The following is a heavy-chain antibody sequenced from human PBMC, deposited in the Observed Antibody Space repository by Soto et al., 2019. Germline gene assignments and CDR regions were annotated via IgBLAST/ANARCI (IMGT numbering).Heavy chain of an antibody. CDR3: ARGPQDSYGMDV. CDR1: GYSFSDYT. J-gene: IGHJ6*02. CDR2: INTGTAST. V-gene: IGHV1-3*04. Sequence: QVQLVQSGAAVKKPGASVKVSCKASGYSFSDYTMHWVRRAPGQPPEWMARINTGTASTEYSQKFQGRVTITRDTSATTAYMDLSSLRSEDTAVYYCARGPQDSYGMDVWGQGTTVTVS.